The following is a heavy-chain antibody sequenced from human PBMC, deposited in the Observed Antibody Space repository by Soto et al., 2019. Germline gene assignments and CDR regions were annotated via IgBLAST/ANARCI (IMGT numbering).Heavy chain of an antibody. CDR2: IKSKTDGGAR. V-gene: IGHV3-15*01. Sequence: GGSLRLSCVTSGFMFSSAWMSWVRQAPGKGLEWVGRIKSKTDGGARDYAAPVKGRFSISRDDSKNTLYLQMNSLRAEDTAVYYCVEGWHDFRGQGTLVTVSS. CDR1: GFMFSSAW. CDR3: VEGWHDF. J-gene: IGHJ4*02.